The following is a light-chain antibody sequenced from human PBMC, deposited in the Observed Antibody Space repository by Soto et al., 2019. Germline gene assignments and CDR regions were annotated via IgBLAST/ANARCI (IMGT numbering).Light chain of an antibody. CDR2: ATS. Sequence: EILLTHSPGTLSLSPGERATLSCRASQSISTNSLAWYQHKPGQAPWLLIYATSTRATGIPDRFSGSGSGTDFTLTISRLEPEDFAVYYCQRNSFGQGTRLEFK. CDR1: QSISTNS. V-gene: IGKV3-20*01. J-gene: IGKJ2*01. CDR3: QRNS.